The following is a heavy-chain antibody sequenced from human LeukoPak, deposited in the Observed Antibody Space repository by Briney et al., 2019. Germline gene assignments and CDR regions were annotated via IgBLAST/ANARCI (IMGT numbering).Heavy chain of an antibody. CDR3: ARDGTFNIAVAEYFDY. D-gene: IGHD6-19*01. J-gene: IGHJ4*02. V-gene: IGHV1-69*05. Sequence: SVKVSCKASGGTFSSYAISWVRQAPGQGLEWMGRIIPIFGTANYAQKFQGRVTITTDESTSTAYMELSSLRSEDTAVYYCARDGTFNIAVAEYFDYWGQGTLVIVSS. CDR1: GGTFSSYA. CDR2: IIPIFGTA.